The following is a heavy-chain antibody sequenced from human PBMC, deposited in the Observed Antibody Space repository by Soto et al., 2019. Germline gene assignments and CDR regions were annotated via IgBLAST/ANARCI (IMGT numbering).Heavy chain of an antibody. CDR1: GYTFTSYG. J-gene: IGHJ4*02. D-gene: IGHD4-17*01. V-gene: IGHV1-18*01. Sequence: ASVKVSCKASGYTFTSYGISWVRQAPGQGLEWMGWISACNGNTNYAQKLQGRVTMTTDTSTSTAYMELRSLRSDDTAVYYCARDKPYGDWPYFDYWGQGTLVTVSS. CDR2: ISACNGNT. CDR3: ARDKPYGDWPYFDY.